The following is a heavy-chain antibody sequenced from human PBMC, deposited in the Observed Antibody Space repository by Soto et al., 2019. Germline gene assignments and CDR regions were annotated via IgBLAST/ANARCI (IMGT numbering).Heavy chain of an antibody. CDR2: IASDGKGK. CDR1: GFTFSSYS. D-gene: IGHD6-13*01. CDR3: AKDGAIGAADYFFDY. V-gene: IGHV3-30*18. Sequence: GGSLRLSCAASGFTFSSYSMNWVRQAPGKGLEWVAVIASDGKGKRYADSAKGRFTISRDNSKNTVYLQMNSLRGEDTAVYYCAKDGAIGAADYFFDYWGQGSLVTVSS. J-gene: IGHJ4*02.